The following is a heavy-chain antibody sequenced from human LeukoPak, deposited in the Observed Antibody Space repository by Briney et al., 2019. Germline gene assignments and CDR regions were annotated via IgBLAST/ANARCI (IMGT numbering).Heavy chain of an antibody. J-gene: IGHJ6*03. CDR3: ARDQQGYGSGSYSPGDYYYYMDV. V-gene: IGHV3-21*01. Sequence: PGGSLRLSCAASGFTSSSYSMNWVRQAPGKGLEWVSSISSSSSYIYYADSVKGRFTISRDNAKNSLYLQMNSLRAEDTAVYYCARDQQGYGSGSYSPGDYYYYMDVWGKGTTVTVSS. CDR1: GFTSSSYS. D-gene: IGHD3-10*01. CDR2: ISSSSSYI.